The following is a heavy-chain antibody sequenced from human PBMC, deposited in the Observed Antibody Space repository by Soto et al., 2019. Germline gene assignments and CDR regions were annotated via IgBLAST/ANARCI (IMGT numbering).Heavy chain of an antibody. CDR3: ARVWTTVTNWFDP. CDR1: GVSISSSNW. J-gene: IGHJ5*02. CDR2: IYHSGST. D-gene: IGHD4-17*01. V-gene: IGHV4-4*02. Sequence: SETLSLTCAFSGVSISSSNWWSWVRQPPGKGLEWIGEIYHSGSTNYNPSLKSRVTISVDKSKNQFSLKLSSVTAADTAVYYCARVWTTVTNWFDPWGQGTLVTVSS.